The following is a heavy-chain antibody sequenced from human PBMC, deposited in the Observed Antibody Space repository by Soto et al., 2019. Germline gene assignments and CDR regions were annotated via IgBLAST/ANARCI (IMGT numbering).Heavy chain of an antibody. V-gene: IGHV4-39*01. D-gene: IGHD3-3*01. CDR1: GGSIGSTTYY. CDR3: ARHGDGLRSWLDP. Sequence: LQLQESGPGLVRPSETLSLSCIVSGGSIGSTTYYWGWIRQPPGKGLEWIASINYRGNTYYDPSLRSRVSISVDTSKNQFSLKVISVTAADTAVYYCARHGDGLRSWLDPWGRGTLVTVSS. CDR2: INYRGNT. J-gene: IGHJ5*02.